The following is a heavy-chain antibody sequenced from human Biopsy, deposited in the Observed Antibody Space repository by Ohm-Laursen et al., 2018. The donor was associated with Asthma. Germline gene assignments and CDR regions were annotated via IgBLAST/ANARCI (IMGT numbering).Heavy chain of an antibody. D-gene: IGHD2-2*01. Sequence: ASVKVSCKSLGGTFNTYVIGWVRQAPGQGLEWMGGINSVFGTTTYPQKFQDRVTITADDSTSTVYMKLSSLRSEDTAVYYCARKAGSCISRTCYSLDFWGQGTLVTVSS. CDR1: GGTFNTYV. V-gene: IGHV1-69*13. J-gene: IGHJ4*02. CDR3: ARKAGSCISRTCYSLDF. CDR2: INSVFGTT.